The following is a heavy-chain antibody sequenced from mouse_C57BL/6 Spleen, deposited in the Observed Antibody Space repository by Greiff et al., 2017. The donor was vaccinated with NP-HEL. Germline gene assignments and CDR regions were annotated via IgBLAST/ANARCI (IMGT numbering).Heavy chain of an antibody. D-gene: IGHD2-2*01. Sequence: EVQLQESGPGLVKPSQSLSLTCSVTGYSITSGYYWNWIRQLPGNKLEWMGYISYDGSNNYNPSLKNRISITRDTSKNQFFLKLNSVTTEDTATYYCARRYGYDFAYWGQGTLVTVSA. CDR3: ARRYGYDFAY. J-gene: IGHJ3*01. CDR1: GYSITSGYY. CDR2: ISYDGSN. V-gene: IGHV3-6*01.